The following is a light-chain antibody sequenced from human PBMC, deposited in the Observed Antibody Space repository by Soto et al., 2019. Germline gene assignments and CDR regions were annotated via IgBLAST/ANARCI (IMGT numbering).Light chain of an antibody. V-gene: IGKV3-15*01. CDR1: QSVSGS. CDR2: TTS. J-gene: IGKJ1*01. CDR3: QQYSQWPRT. Sequence: EVVLTQSPATLSVSPGESATLSCRASQSVSGSVAWYLQKPGQAPWLLIYTTSNRATGVPARFSGSGFGTEFTLTISSLQSEDFAVYYCQQYSQWPRTFGQGTKVEIK.